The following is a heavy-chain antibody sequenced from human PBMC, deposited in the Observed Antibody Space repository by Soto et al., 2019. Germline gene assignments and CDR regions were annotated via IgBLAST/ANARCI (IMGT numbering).Heavy chain of an antibody. J-gene: IGHJ4*02. CDR1: GFTFSSYG. CDR2: ISYDGSNK. D-gene: IGHD1-26*01. CDR3: AKSPSYPVHFDY. V-gene: IGHV3-30*18. Sequence: QVQLVEPGGGVVQPGRSLRLSCAASGFTFSSYGMHWVRQAPGKGLEWVAVISYDGSNKYYADSVKGRFTISRDKSKNTLYLQMNSLRAEDTAVYYCAKSPSYPVHFDYWGQGTLVTVSS.